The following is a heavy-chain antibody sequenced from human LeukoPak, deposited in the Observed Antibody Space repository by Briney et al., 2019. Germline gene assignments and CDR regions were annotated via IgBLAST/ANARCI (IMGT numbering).Heavy chain of an antibody. D-gene: IGHD3-10*01. CDR1: GYTFTSYG. V-gene: IGHV1-18*01. CDR3: ARDSSYYGSGSSGY. J-gene: IGHJ4*02. CDR2: ISAYNGNT. Sequence: GASVKVSCKASGYTFTSYGISWVRQAPGQGLEWMGWISAYNGNTNYAQKLQGRVTMTTDTSTSTAYMELRSLRSDDTAVYYCARDSSYYGSGSSGYWGQGTLVTVSS.